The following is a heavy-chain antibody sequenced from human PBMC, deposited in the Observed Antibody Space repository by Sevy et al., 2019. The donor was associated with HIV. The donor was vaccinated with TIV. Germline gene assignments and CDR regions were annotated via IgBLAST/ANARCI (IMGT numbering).Heavy chain of an antibody. Sequence: SETLSLTCTVSGGSIASGDHTWTWIRQPPGQALEWIGYVLHSGGTFYNPSLRSRVTISVDTSKNPFSLNLSSVTAAEPAVYYCAREVVIQGYFDYWGQGILVTVSS. CDR1: GGSIASGDHT. CDR3: AREVVIQGYFDY. CDR2: VLHSGGT. V-gene: IGHV4-30-2*01. J-gene: IGHJ4*02. D-gene: IGHD3-22*01.